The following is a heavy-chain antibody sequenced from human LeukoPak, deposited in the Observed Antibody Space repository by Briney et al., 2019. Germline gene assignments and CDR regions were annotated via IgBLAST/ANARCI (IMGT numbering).Heavy chain of an antibody. CDR3: ARDKIAAAGTLPDY. CDR1: GFTFSSYW. V-gene: IGHV3-74*01. D-gene: IGHD6-13*01. Sequence: GGSLRLSCAASGFTFSSYWMHWVRQAPGKGLAWVSRINSDGSSTSYADSVKGRFTISRDNAKNTLYLQMNSLRAEDTAVYYCARDKIAAAGTLPDYWGQGTLVTVSS. J-gene: IGHJ4*02. CDR2: INSDGSST.